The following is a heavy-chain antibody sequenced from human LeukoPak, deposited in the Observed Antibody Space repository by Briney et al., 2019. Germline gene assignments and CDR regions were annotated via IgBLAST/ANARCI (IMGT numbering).Heavy chain of an antibody. Sequence: SVKVSCKASGGTFSSYAISWVRQAPGQGLEWMGRIIPILGIANYAQKFQGRVTITADKSTSTAYMELSSLRSEDTAVYYCARVWDSYYDSCGYYEDYWGQGTLVTVSS. CDR2: IIPILGIA. V-gene: IGHV1-69*04. J-gene: IGHJ4*02. D-gene: IGHD3-22*01. CDR3: ARVWDSYYDSCGYYEDY. CDR1: GGTFSSYA.